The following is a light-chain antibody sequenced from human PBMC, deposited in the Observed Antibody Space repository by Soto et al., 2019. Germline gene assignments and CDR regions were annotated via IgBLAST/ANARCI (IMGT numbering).Light chain of an antibody. CDR2: EAS. V-gene: IGKV1-5*03. Sequence: DIQMTQSPSTLSASVGDRVTITCRASQSISSWLAWYQQKPGKAPNLLIHEASTLGSGVPSRFFGSGSGTEFTLTIGSLQPDDFATYYCQQYSTYPLTFGGGTKVDIK. J-gene: IGKJ4*01. CDR3: QQYSTYPLT. CDR1: QSISSW.